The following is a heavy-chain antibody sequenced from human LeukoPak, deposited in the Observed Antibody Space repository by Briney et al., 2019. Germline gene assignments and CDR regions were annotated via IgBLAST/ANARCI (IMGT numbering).Heavy chain of an antibody. CDR2: ISGSGGST. J-gene: IGHJ4*02. CDR1: GFTFSSYA. V-gene: IGHV3-23*01. D-gene: IGHD7-27*01. CDR3: ARDWGHFDY. Sequence: GGSLRLSCAASGFTFSSYAMSWVRQAPGKGPEWVSAISGSGGSTYYADSVKGRFTISRDNSKNTLYLQMNSLRVEDTAVYYCARDWGHFDYWGQGALVTVSS.